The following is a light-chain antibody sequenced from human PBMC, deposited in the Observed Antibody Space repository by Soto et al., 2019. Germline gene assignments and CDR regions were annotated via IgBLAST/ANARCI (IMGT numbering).Light chain of an antibody. J-gene: IGKJ2*01. Sequence: EIVLTQSPGTLSLSPGERATLSCRASQSVSSSYLAWYQQKPGQAPRLLIYATFSRATGIPDRFSGSGSGTDFTLTISRLDPEDFAVDYCHQYVSSLYTFGQGTKLEFK. CDR2: ATF. V-gene: IGKV3-20*01. CDR3: HQYVSSLYT. CDR1: QSVSSSY.